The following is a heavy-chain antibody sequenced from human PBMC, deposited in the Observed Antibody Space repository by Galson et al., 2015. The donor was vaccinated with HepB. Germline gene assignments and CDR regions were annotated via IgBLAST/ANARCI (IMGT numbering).Heavy chain of an antibody. D-gene: IGHD6-6*01. V-gene: IGHV3-23*01. CDR2: ITNSGDT. CDR3: VKGSAAGRPYYFDF. Sequence: SLRLSCAASGFPFSDSAMTWVRQTPGKGPEWVSSITNSGDTYYADFVKGRFTISRDNSRNTLYLQMNGLRAEDTAVYYCVKGSAAGRPYYFDFWGQGTLVTVSS. J-gene: IGHJ4*02. CDR1: GFPFSDSA.